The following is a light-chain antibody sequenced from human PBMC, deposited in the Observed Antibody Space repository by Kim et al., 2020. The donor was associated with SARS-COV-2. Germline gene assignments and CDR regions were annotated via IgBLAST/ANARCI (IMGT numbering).Light chain of an antibody. V-gene: IGLV3-19*01. CDR1: SLRSYY. J-gene: IGLJ3*02. Sequence: GQAVRITCQGDSLRSYYASWYQQKPGQAPVLVIYGKNNRPSGIPDRFSGSSSGNTASLTITGAQAEDGADYYCNSRDSSGNHWVFGGGTQLTVL. CDR3: NSRDSSGNHWV. CDR2: GKN.